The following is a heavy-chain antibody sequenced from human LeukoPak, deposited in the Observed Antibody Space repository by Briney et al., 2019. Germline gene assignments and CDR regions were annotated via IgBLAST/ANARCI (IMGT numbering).Heavy chain of an antibody. CDR1: GFTFSSYG. CDR3: AKDTGGPAVPDY. V-gene: IGHV3-30*18. CDR2: ISYDGSNK. D-gene: IGHD6-19*01. J-gene: IGHJ4*02. Sequence: AGGSLRLSCAASGFTFSSYGMHWVRQAPGKGLEWVAVISYDGSNKYYADSVKGRFTISRDNSKNTLYLQMNSLRAEDTAVYYCAKDTGGPAVPDYWGQGTLVTVSS.